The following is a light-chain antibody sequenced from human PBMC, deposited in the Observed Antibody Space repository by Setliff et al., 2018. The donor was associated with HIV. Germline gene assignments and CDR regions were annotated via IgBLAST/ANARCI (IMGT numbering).Light chain of an antibody. V-gene: IGLV2-14*01. CDR3: SSYTSTKTYV. Sequence: LAQPASVSGSPGQSITISCTGTSSDVGGYNYVSWYQQHPGKAPKVMIYDVSERPSGVSNRFSGSKSGNTASLTISGLQAEDEADYYCSSYTSTKTYVFGTGTKVTVL. CDR2: DVS. CDR1: SSDVGGYNY. J-gene: IGLJ1*01.